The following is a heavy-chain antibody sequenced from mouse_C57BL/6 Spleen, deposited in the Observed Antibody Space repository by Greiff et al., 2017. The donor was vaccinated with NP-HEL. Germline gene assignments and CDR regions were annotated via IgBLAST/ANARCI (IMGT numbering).Heavy chain of an antibody. D-gene: IGHD1-1*01. CDR1: GFTFSSYA. Sequence: EVQVVESGGGLVKPGGSLKLSCAASGFTFSSYAMSWVRQTPEKRLEWVATISDGGSYTYYPDNVKGRFTISRDNAKNNLYLQMSHLKSEDTAMYYCARDRGYYGSSSYWYFDVWGTGTTVTVSS. J-gene: IGHJ1*03. V-gene: IGHV5-4*01. CDR2: ISDGGSYT. CDR3: ARDRGYYGSSSYWYFDV.